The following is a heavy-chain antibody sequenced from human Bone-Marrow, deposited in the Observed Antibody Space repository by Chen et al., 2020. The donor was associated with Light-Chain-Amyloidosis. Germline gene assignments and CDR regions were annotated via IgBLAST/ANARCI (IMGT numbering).Heavy chain of an antibody. D-gene: IGHD5-12*01. Sequence: EVQLEQSGTEVKKPGESLKSSCKGSGYTFPNYWIGWVRQMPGKGLEWMGVIYPDDSDARYSPSFEGQVTISADKSITTAYLQWRSLKASDTAMYYCARRRDGYNFDYWGQGTLVTVSS. CDR2: IYPDDSDA. CDR3: ARRRDGYNFDY. V-gene: IGHV5-51*01. J-gene: IGHJ4*02. CDR1: GYTFPNYW.